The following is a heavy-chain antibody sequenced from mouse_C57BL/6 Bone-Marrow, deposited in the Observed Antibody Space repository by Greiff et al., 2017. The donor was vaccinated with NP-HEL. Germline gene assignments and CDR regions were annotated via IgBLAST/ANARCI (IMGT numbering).Heavy chain of an antibody. D-gene: IGHD1-1*01. J-gene: IGHJ4*01. CDR2: IRSKSNNYAT. CDR1: GFSFNTYA. Sequence: EVKLVESGGGLVQPKGSLKLSCAASGFSFNTYAMNWVRQAPGKGLEWVARIRSKSNNYATYYADSVKDRFTISRDDSESMLYLQMNNLKTEDTAMYYCVTYYYGSSPLYAMDYWGQGTSVTVSS. CDR3: VTYYYGSSPLYAMDY. V-gene: IGHV10-1*01.